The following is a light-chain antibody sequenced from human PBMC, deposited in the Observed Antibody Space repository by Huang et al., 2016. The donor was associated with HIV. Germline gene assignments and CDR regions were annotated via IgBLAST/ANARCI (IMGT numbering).Light chain of an antibody. V-gene: IGKV1-39*01. Sequence: DIQMTQSPSSLSTSVGDRVTITCRASQSISSYLNWYQHKPGKAPKLLIYAASSLQSGVPSRVSGSGSGTDFTLTISSLQPEDFATYYCQQSYSTLITFGQGTRLEIK. CDR2: AAS. CDR1: QSISSY. J-gene: IGKJ5*01. CDR3: QQSYSTLIT.